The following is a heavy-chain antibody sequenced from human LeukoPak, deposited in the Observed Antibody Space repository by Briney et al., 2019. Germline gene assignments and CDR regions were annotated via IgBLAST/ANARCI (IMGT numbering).Heavy chain of an antibody. CDR3: AKDIFTMVRGVVDY. D-gene: IGHD3-10*01. J-gene: IGHJ4*02. Sequence: GGSLRLSCAASGFTFDDYAMHWVRQAPGKGLEWVSGISWNSGSIGYADSVKGRFTISRDNAKNSLYLQMNSQRAEDTALYYCAKDIFTMVRGVVDYWGQGTLVTVSS. CDR1: GFTFDDYA. V-gene: IGHV3-9*01. CDR2: ISWNSGSI.